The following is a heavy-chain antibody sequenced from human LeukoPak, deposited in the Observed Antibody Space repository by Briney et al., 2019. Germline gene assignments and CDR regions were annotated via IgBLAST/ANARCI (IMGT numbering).Heavy chain of an antibody. J-gene: IGHJ5*02. D-gene: IGHD3-10*01. Sequence: PSETLSLTCTVSGASITISGYSWGWLRQPPGKGLEWIGTFHSSGSTYYSSSLKSRVTISIDTSKSQFSLDVTSVTATDTATYYCARLPTGFPNWFDPWGQGILVTVFS. CDR2: FHSSGST. V-gene: IGHV4-39*01. CDR3: ARLPTGFPNWFDP. CDR1: GASITISGYS.